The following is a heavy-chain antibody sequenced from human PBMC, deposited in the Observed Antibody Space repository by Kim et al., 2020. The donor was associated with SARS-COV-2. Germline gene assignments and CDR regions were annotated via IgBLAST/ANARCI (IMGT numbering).Heavy chain of an antibody. CDR3: ARSHYYDSSGHDAFDI. D-gene: IGHD3-22*01. CDR1: GYTFTSYG. CDR2: ISAYNGNT. V-gene: IGHV1-18*01. J-gene: IGHJ3*02. Sequence: ASVKVSCKASGYTFTSYGISWVRQAPGQGLEWMGWISAYNGNTNYAQKLQGRVTMTTDTSTSTAYMELRSLRSDDTAVYYCARSHYYDSSGHDAFDIWGQGTMVTVSS.